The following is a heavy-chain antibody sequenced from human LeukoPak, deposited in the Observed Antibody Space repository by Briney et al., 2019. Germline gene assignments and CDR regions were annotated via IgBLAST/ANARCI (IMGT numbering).Heavy chain of an antibody. V-gene: IGHV3-33*01. D-gene: IGHD2-8*01. J-gene: IGHJ4*02. Sequence: GGSLRLSCAASGFTFSSYGMHWVRQAPGKGLEWVAAIWYDGSNKYYADSVKGRFTISRDNSKNTLYLQMNSLRAEDTAVYYCATGVTNVGGGYWGQGTLVTVSS. CDR1: GFTFSSYG. CDR2: IWYDGSNK. CDR3: ATGVTNVGGGY.